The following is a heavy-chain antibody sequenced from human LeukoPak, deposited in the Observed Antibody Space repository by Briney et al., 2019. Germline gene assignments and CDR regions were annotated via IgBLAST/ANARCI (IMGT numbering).Heavy chain of an antibody. Sequence: GGSLRLSCAASGFTFSSYGMHWVRQAPGKGLEWVAVIWYDGSNKYYADSVKGRFTISRDNSKNTLYLQMNSLSAEDTAVYYCARGAVAGSDDTFDYWGQGTLVTVSS. CDR1: GFTFSSYG. D-gene: IGHD6-19*01. CDR3: ARGAVAGSDDTFDY. CDR2: IWYDGSNK. J-gene: IGHJ4*02. V-gene: IGHV3-33*01.